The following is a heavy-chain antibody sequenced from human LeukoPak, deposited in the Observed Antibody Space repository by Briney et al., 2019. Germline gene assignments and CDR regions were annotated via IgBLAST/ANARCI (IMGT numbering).Heavy chain of an antibody. J-gene: IGHJ3*02. V-gene: IGHV4-39*02. Sequence: SETLSLTCTVSGGSISSSSYYWGWIRQPPGKGLEWIGSIYYSGSTYYNPSLKSRITISVDTSKNQFSLKLSSVTAADTAVYYCARDSDAFDIWGQGTMVTVSS. CDR1: GGSISSSSYY. CDR2: IYYSGST. CDR3: ARDSDAFDI.